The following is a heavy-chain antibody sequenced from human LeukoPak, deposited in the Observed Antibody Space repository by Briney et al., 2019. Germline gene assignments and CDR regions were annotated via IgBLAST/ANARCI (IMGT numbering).Heavy chain of an antibody. J-gene: IGHJ3*02. CDR3: ARDSGSYFGAFDI. D-gene: IGHD1-26*01. V-gene: IGHV4-39*07. CDR2: IYYSGST. Sequence: SETLSLTCTVSGGSISSSSYYWGWIRQPPGKGLEWIGSIYYSGSTYYNPSLKSRVTISVDTSKNQFSLRLSSVTAADTAVYYCARDSGSYFGAFDIWGQGTMVIVSS. CDR1: GGSISSSSYY.